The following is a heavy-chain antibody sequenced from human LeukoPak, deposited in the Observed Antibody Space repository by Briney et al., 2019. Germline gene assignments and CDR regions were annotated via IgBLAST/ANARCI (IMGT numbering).Heavy chain of an antibody. D-gene: IGHD4-17*01. V-gene: IGHV3-20*04. J-gene: IGHJ4*02. Sequence: GGSLRLSCAASGFTFDDYGMSWVRQAPGKGLEWVSGINWNGGSTGYADSVKGRFTISRDNAKNSLYLQMNSLKTEDTAVYYCTTHFPVTTFYWGQGTLVTVSS. CDR1: GFTFDDYG. CDR2: INWNGGST. CDR3: TTHFPVTTFY.